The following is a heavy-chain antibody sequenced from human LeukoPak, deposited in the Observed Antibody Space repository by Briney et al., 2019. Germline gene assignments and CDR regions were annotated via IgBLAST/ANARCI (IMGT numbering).Heavy chain of an antibody. CDR1: GYTFTGYY. V-gene: IGHV1-46*01. CDR2: INPSGGST. J-gene: IGHJ4*02. Sequence: ASVKVSCKASGYTFTGYYMHWVRQAPGQGLEWMGWINPSGGSTSYAQKFQGRVTMTRDTSTSTVYMELSSLRSEDTAVYYCARCDTAATGLDYWGQGTLVTVSS. D-gene: IGHD2-15*01. CDR3: ARCDTAATGLDY.